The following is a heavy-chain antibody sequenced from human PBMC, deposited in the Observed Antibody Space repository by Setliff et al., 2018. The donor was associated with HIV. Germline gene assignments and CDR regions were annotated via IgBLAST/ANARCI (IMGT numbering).Heavy chain of an antibody. CDR2: VYHSGGT. CDR3: TRRFEKWLAFDY. J-gene: IGHJ4*02. Sequence: SETLSLTCTVSGGSISSFSYYWAWIRQSPGKGLEWIGNVYHSGGTDYNPSLRSRVSISADTSTNQFSLSLASVTAADTAVYYCTRRFEKWLAFDYWGQGTLVTVSS. V-gene: IGHV4-39*01. D-gene: IGHD6-19*01. CDR1: GGSISSFSYY.